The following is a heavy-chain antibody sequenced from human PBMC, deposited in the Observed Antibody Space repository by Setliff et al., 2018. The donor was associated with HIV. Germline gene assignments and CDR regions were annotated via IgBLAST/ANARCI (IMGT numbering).Heavy chain of an antibody. J-gene: IGHJ4*02. V-gene: IGHV4-31*03. CDR1: GGSISSGGYY. CDR3: ARVDYYGSGSHKRTFDY. CDR2: IYYSGST. D-gene: IGHD3-10*01. Sequence: PSETLSLTCTVSGGSISSGGYYWSWIRQHPGKGLEWIGYIYYSGSTYYSPSLKSRVTISVDTSKNQFSLKLSSVTAADTAVYYCARVDYYGSGSHKRTFDYWGQGTLVTVSS.